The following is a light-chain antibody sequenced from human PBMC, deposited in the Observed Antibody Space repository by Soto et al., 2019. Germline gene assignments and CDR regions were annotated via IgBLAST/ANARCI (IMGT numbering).Light chain of an antibody. CDR3: TSYTTSITYV. CDR2: DVS. J-gene: IGLJ1*01. CDR1: SSDVGGYNF. V-gene: IGLV2-14*03. Sequence: QAVVTQPASVSGSPVQSITISCTGTSSDVGGYNFVSWYQHHPGKAPKLIIYDVSNRPSGVSNRFSGSKSGNTASLTISGLQAEDEADYYCTSYTTSITYVFGTGTKVTVL.